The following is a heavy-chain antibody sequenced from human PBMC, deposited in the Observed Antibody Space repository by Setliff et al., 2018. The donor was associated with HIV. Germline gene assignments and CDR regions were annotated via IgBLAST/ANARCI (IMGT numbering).Heavy chain of an antibody. D-gene: IGHD6-13*01. Sequence: GGSLRLSCAASGFTFSGSAMHWVRQASGKGLEWVGRIRSKANSYATAYAASVKGRFTISRDDSKNTLYLQMNSLRAEDTAVYYCAKDHATSSWFTALLDYWGQGALVTVSS. J-gene: IGHJ4*02. CDR2: IRSKANSYAT. CDR1: GFTFSGSA. V-gene: IGHV3-73*01. CDR3: AKDHATSSWFTALLDY.